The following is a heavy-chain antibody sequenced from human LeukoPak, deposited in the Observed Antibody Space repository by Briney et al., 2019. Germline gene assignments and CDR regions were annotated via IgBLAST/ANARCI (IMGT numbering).Heavy chain of an antibody. Sequence: SVKVSRKASGFTFTSSTMQWVRQTRGQRLEWIGWIVVGSGNTNYAQKFQERVTITRDMSTSTAYMELSSLRSEDTAVYYCAADNWYSYGLFDPWGQGTLVTVSS. D-gene: IGHD5-18*01. J-gene: IGHJ5*02. CDR2: IVVGSGNT. V-gene: IGHV1-58*02. CDR1: GFTFTSST. CDR3: AADNWYSYGLFDP.